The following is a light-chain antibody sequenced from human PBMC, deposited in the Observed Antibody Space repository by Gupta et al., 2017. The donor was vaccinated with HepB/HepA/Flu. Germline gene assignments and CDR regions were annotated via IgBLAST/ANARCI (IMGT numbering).Light chain of an antibody. CDR3: QQYNSYLWT. V-gene: IGKV1-5*03. Sequence: DIQMTQSPSTLSAYVGARVIITCRASQSISSWLAWYQQKPGKAPKLLIYKASSLESGVPSRFSGSGSGTEFTLTISSLQPDDFATYYCQQYNSYLWTFGQGTKVEIK. CDR2: KAS. CDR1: QSISSW. J-gene: IGKJ1*01.